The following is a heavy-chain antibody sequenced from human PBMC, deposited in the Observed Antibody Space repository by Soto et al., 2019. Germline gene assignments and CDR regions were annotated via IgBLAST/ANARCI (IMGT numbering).Heavy chain of an antibody. CDR3: GRNVLAVTEDAVDV. CDR2: IGISIGYI. J-gene: IGHJ3*01. D-gene: IGHD4-4*01. Sequence: EEQLVESGGGLVKPGGSLRLSCVASGFSLSSYTMSWVRQAPGKGLEWVSSIGISIGYIYYAESVTGRFTISRDNAQNSLFLEMNSLRAEDTALYFCGRNVLAVTEDAVDVWGQGTIVTVSS. V-gene: IGHV3-21*01. CDR1: GFSLSSYT.